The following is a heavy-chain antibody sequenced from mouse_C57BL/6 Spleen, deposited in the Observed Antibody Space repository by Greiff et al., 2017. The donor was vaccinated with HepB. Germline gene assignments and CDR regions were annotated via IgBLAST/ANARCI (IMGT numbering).Heavy chain of an antibody. J-gene: IGHJ2*01. CDR3: ARSLYGSSLVYFDY. D-gene: IGHD1-1*01. Sequence: EVQLVESGGGLVKPGGSLKLSCAASGFTFSSYAMSWVRQTPEKRLEWVATISDGGSYTYYPDNVKGRFTISRDNAKNNLYLQMSHLKSEDTAMYYCARSLYGSSLVYFDYWGQGTTLTVSS. CDR2: ISDGGSYT. CDR1: GFTFSSYA. V-gene: IGHV5-4*01.